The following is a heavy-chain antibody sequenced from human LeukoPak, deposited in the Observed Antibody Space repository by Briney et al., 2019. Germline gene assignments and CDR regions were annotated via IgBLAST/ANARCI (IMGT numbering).Heavy chain of an antibody. V-gene: IGHV4-59*01. CDR3: AILPSL. Sequence: PSETLPLTCTVSGASISGYYWSWIRQPPGKGLEYIGYIYNSVNDYNPSLKSRVIISSGPSKNQFSLRLSSMTAADTAVYYCAILPSLWGQGTLVTVSS. CDR1: GASISGYY. CDR2: IYNSVN. J-gene: IGHJ4*02.